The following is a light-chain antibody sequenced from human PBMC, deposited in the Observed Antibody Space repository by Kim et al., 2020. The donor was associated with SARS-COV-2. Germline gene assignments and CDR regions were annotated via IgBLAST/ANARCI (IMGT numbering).Light chain of an antibody. CDR1: SSDVGGYNY. CDR2: DVS. CDR3: TSYTSTDTWV. Sequence: QASTIAGTRTSSDVGGYNYVSWYQHHPGKAPKLIIYDVSQRPSGVSNRFSGSKSGNTASLTISGLQAEDEADYYCTSYTSTDTWVFAGGTKLTVL. J-gene: IGLJ3*02. V-gene: IGLV2-14*03.